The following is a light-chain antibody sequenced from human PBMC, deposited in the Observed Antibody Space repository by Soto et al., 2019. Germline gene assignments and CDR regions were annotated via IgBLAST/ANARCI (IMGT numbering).Light chain of an antibody. J-gene: IGKJ4*01. CDR3: QHHSRSQVLT. Sequence: EIVLTQSPATPSFSRGERATLSCRAIQSVSNHYLAWYQQKPGQAPRLLIYGASNRATGIPDRFSGRGSGTDFTLTISRLEPEDLGVYFCQHHSRSQVLTFGGGTKVDI. CDR2: GAS. V-gene: IGKV3-20*01. CDR1: QSVSNHY.